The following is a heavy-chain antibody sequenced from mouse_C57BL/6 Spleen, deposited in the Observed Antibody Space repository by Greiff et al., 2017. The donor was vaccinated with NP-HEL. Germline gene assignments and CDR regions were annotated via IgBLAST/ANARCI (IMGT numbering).Heavy chain of an antibody. D-gene: IGHD2-12*01. V-gene: IGHV1-4*01. CDR1: GYTFTSYT. CDR2: INPSSGYT. J-gene: IGHJ2*01. CDR3: ARSDYSPY. Sequence: VKLQESGAELARPGASVKMSCKASGYTFTSYTMHWVKQRPGQGLEWIGYINPSSGYTKYNQKFKDKATLTADKSSSTAYMQLSSLTSEDSAVYYCARSDYSPYWGQGTTLTVSS.